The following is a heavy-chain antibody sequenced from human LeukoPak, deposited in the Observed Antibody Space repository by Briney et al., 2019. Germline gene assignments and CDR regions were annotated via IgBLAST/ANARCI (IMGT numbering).Heavy chain of an antibody. D-gene: IGHD3-22*01. Sequence: TGGSLRLSCAASGFTFSSYAMSWVRQAPGKGLEWVSAISGSGGSTYYADSVKGRFTISRDNSKNTLYLQMNSLRAEDTAVYYCAKEGVITMIVVVISAFDIWGQGTMVTVSS. J-gene: IGHJ3*02. CDR1: GFTFSSYA. CDR2: ISGSGGST. V-gene: IGHV3-23*01. CDR3: AKEGVITMIVVVISAFDI.